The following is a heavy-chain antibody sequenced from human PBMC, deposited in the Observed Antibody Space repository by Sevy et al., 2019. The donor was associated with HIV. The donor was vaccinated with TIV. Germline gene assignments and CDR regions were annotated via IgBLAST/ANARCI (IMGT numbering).Heavy chain of an antibody. V-gene: IGHV4-59*01. CDR3: TRDRYTLVRGIIMTWFDP. Sequence: SETLSLTCTVSGGSISGYYRSWIRQSPGKGLEWIAYTHSNGNTNYNPSLKRRVNISMDTSKNQFSLKLISVTAADTAVYFCTRDRYTLVRGIIMTWFDPWGQGTLVTVSS. CDR2: THSNGNT. J-gene: IGHJ5*02. D-gene: IGHD3-10*01. CDR1: GGSISGYY.